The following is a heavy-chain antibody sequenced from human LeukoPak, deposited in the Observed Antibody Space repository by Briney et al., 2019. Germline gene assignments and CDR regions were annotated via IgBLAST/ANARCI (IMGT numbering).Heavy chain of an antibody. CDR1: GVTISSTSN. V-gene: IGHV4-39*01. D-gene: IGHD2-2*01. CDR3: ARQGVGVRYCSSTSCAEPHWFDP. CDR2: IFYSGST. J-gene: IGHJ5*02. Sequence: SETLCLTCTVSGVTISSTSNWGLLRAPPGKVLEWIGIIFYSGSTFYTPSLKSRFTISVDTAKNKFSLQLNSLTAAATAVYYCARQGVGVRYCSSTSCAEPHWFDPWGQGTLVTVSS.